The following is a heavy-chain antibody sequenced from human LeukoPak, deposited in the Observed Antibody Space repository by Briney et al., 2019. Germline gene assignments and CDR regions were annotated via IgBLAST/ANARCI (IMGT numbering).Heavy chain of an antibody. V-gene: IGHV3-33*08. J-gene: IGHJ4*02. CDR2: IWYDGSNK. CDR3: AREKQKYSSGWYCLDY. D-gene: IGHD6-19*01. CDR1: GFTFSSYW. Sequence: GGSLRLSCAASGFTFSSYWMHWVRQAPGKGLEWVALIWYDGSNKYYADSVKGRFTISRDNSKNTLYLQMNSLRAEDTAVYYCAREKQKYSSGWYCLDYWGQGTLVTVSS.